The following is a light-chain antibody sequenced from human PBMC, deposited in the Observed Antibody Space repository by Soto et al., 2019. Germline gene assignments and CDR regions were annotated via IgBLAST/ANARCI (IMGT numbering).Light chain of an antibody. CDR1: QTISSW. Sequence: DIQMTQSPSTLSGSVGDRVTITCRASQTISSWLAWYQQKPGKAPKLLIYDASSLQSGVPSRFSGSGSGTDFTLTINSLQPEDFATYYCQQYNSYSWTFGQGTKVDIK. J-gene: IGKJ1*01. CDR2: DAS. CDR3: QQYNSYSWT. V-gene: IGKV1-5*01.